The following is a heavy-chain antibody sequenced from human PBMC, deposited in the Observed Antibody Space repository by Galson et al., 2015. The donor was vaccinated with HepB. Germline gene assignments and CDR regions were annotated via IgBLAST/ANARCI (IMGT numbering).Heavy chain of an antibody. Sequence: QSGAEVKKPGASVKVSCKPSGYTFTSHGIVWVRQAPGQGLEWMGWISTYNGHTNYAQKLQGRVTVTTDTSTSTAYMELRSLRSDDTAVYYCARSHPGAPGGYGMDVWGQGTTVTVSS. V-gene: IGHV1-18*04. J-gene: IGHJ6*02. D-gene: IGHD3-10*01. CDR3: ARSHPGAPGGYGMDV. CDR2: ISTYNGHT. CDR1: GYTFTSHG.